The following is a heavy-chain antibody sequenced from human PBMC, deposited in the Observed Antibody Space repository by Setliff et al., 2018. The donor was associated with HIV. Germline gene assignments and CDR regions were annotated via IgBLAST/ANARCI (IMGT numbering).Heavy chain of an antibody. CDR1: GGSISSNNYY. V-gene: IGHV4-39*07. CDR2: IFYSATVYYGGKT. CDR3: ARGVPLLPPHY. J-gene: IGHJ4*02. D-gene: IGHD2-21*02. Sequence: TSETLSLTCTVSGGSISSNNYYWSWSRQPPGQGLEWIGSIFYSATVYYGGKTYYSPSLKSRVTISVDTSKRQFSLKLSSVTAADTAVYYCARGVPLLPPHYWCQGTLVTVSS.